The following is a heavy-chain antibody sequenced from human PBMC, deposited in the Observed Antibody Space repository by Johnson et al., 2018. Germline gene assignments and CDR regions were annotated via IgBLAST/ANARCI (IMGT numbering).Heavy chain of an antibody. CDR2: ISWNSGSI. D-gene: IGHD2-2*01. CDR3: AKGVVLMEYQDAFDI. J-gene: IGHJ3*02. V-gene: IGHV3-20*04. CDR1: GFTFDDYG. Sequence: LVGSGGGVVRPGGSLRLSCAASGFTFDDYGMSWVRQAPGKGLEWVSGISWNSGSIGYADSVKGRFTISRDNSKNTLYMQMNSLRAEDTAGYYCAKGVVLMEYQDAFDIWGQGTMVTVSS.